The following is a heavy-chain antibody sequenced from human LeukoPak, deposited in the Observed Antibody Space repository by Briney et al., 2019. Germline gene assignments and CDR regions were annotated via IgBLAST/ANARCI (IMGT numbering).Heavy chain of an antibody. V-gene: IGHV3-33*01. J-gene: IGHJ3*02. Sequence: GSLRLSCATSGFTFSGYGMHWVRQAPGKGLEWVTVIWSDGSNKYYADSVKGRFTISRDNSKNTLYLQMNSLRAEDTAVYYCARDLWSEHYDILTGYYGAFDIWGQGTMVTVSS. D-gene: IGHD3-9*01. CDR3: ARDLWSEHYDILTGYYGAFDI. CDR1: GFTFSGYG. CDR2: IWSDGSNK.